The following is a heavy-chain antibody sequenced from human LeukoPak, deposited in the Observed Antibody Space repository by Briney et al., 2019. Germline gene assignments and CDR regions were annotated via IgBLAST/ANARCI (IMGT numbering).Heavy chain of an antibody. CDR2: ITDSGNTI. D-gene: IGHD6-6*01. V-gene: IGHV3-11*01. Sequence: GGSLRLSCAASGFTFSDYNMNWVRQALGKGLEWVSYITDSGNTIHYADSVKGRFTVSRDSAKNSQSLHMDSLRVEDTAVYYCARGIGSSSILDFWGQGTLVTVSS. J-gene: IGHJ4*02. CDR3: ARGIGSSSILDF. CDR1: GFTFSDYN.